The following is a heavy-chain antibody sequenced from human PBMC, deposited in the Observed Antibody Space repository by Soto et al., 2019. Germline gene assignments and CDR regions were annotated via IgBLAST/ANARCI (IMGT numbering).Heavy chain of an antibody. CDR3: ARDDPTAHWFDP. J-gene: IGHJ5*02. CDR1: GGSISSYY. V-gene: IGHV4-59*01. D-gene: IGHD4-17*01. Sequence: SETLSLTCTVSGGSISSYYWSWIRHPPGQGLEWIGYIYYSGSTNYNPSLKSRVTISVDTSKNQFSLKLSSVTAADTAVYYCARDDPTAHWFDPWGQGTLVTVSS. CDR2: IYYSGST.